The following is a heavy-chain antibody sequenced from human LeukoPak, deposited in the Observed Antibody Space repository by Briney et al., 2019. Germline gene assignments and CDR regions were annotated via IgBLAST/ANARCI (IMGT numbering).Heavy chain of an antibody. D-gene: IGHD3-10*01. V-gene: IGHV3-7*01. J-gene: IGHJ6*02. CDR1: GFIFTNYF. CDR3: ARDYGRSRDYGMDV. CDR2: IKHDGSEK. Sequence: GGSLRLSCAASGFIFTNYFMSWVRQAPGKGLEWVASIKHDGSEKYYVDSVRGRFTISRDNAKNTLYLQMNSLRVEDTAVYYCARDYGRSRDYGMDVWGPGTTVTVSS.